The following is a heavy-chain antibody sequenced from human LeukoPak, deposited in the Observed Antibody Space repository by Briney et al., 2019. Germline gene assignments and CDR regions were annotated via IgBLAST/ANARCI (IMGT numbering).Heavy chain of an antibody. CDR2: ISYAESNK. CDR1: RFTFSNYA. CDR3: ARDEGSYYVPFD. Sequence: PGGSLRLSCAASRFTFSNYAMHWVRQAPGKGLEWVALISYAESNKYYADSVKGRFTISRDNSKNTLYLQMNSLRVEDTAVYCCARDEGSYYVPFDWGPGTLVTVSS. J-gene: IGHJ4*02. V-gene: IGHV3-30*04. D-gene: IGHD1-26*01.